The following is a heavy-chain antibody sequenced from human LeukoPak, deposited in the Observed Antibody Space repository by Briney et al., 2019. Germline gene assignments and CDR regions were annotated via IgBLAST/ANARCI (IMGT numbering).Heavy chain of an antibody. Sequence: SVKVSCKASGGTFSSYAISWVRQAPGQGLEWMGRIIPIFGTANYAQKFQGRVTITADKSTSTAYMELSSLRSEDTAVYYCARDPSYYYDSSGYYASDAFGIWGQGTMVTVSS. CDR3: ARDPSYYYDSSGYYASDAFGI. D-gene: IGHD3-22*01. V-gene: IGHV1-69*06. CDR2: IIPIFGTA. CDR1: GGTFSSYA. J-gene: IGHJ3*02.